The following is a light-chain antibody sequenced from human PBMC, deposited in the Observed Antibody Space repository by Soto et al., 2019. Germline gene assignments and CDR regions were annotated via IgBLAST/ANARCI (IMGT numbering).Light chain of an antibody. CDR3: QQRSNWHA. J-gene: IGKJ3*01. V-gene: IGKV3-11*01. CDR2: DAS. Sequence: EIVLTQCPATLSLSPGEIATLSCRASQSVSSYLAWYQQKPGQAPRLLIYDASNRATGIPARFSGSGSGTDFTLTISSLEPEDFAVYYCQQRSNWHAFGPGTKVDIK. CDR1: QSVSSY.